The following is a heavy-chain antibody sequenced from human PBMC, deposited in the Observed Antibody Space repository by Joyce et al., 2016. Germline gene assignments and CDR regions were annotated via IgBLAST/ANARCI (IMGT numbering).Heavy chain of an antibody. CDR2: ISYDANTR. Sequence: QVQLVESGGGVVQPGRSLRLSCAASGFTFSSNAMNWVRQAPGKGLEWVDFISYDANTRYDGDAVRGRFTISRDNPKNTVYLQMNSLRAEDTAVYYCAKDRATNWSLDYWGQGTLVTVSS. CDR1: GFTFSSNA. J-gene: IGHJ4*02. V-gene: IGHV3-30*18. D-gene: IGHD1-1*01. CDR3: AKDRATNWSLDY.